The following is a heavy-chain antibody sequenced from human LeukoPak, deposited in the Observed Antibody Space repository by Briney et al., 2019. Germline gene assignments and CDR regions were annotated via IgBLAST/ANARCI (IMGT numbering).Heavy chain of an antibody. J-gene: IGHJ4*02. CDR3: ARDGGYCSGGSCYRYFDY. CDR2: INWNGGST. V-gene: IGHV3-20*04. Sequence: PGGSLRLSCAASGFTFDDYGMSCVRHAPGKGLGWVSGINWNGGSTGYADSVKGRFTISRDNAKNSLYLQMNSLRAEDTALYYCARDGGYCSGGSCYRYFDYWGQGTLVTVSS. CDR1: GFTFDDYG. D-gene: IGHD2-15*01.